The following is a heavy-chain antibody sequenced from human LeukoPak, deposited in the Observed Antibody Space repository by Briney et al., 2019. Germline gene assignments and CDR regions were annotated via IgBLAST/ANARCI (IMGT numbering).Heavy chain of an antibody. J-gene: IGHJ4*02. Sequence: PGGSLRLSCAASGFTFSSYSMNWVRQAPGKGLEWVSSISSSSSYIYYADSVKGRFTISRDNAKNSLYLQMNSLRAEDTAVYYCARDHSNLIYYDSNFDYWGQGTLVTVSS. V-gene: IGHV3-21*01. CDR1: GFTFSSYS. CDR2: ISSSSSYI. CDR3: ARDHSNLIYYDSNFDY. D-gene: IGHD3-22*01.